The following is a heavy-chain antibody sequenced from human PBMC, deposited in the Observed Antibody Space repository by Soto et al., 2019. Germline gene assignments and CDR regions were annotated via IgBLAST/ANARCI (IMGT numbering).Heavy chain of an antibody. J-gene: IGHJ4*02. D-gene: IGHD4-17*01. CDR1: GYPFSNYD. V-gene: IGHV1-8*01. Sequence: QVQLVQSGAEVKKPGASVKVSCKASGYPFSNYDINWVRQATGQGLEWMGWMNPNSGNTGYAQKLQGRVTMTKNTSITTAYMELSSLRSEDTAVYYCARRGDYGDYYDYWGQGTLLTVSS. CDR3: ARRGDYGDYYDY. CDR2: MNPNSGNT.